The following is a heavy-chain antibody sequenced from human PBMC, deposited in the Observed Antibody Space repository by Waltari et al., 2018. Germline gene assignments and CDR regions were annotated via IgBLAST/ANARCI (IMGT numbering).Heavy chain of an antibody. CDR2: IYFTGST. CDR3: VRKVLGVANDAFDI. CDR1: GGSISSGDHY. Sequence: QVQLQESGPGLVKPSQTLSLTCTVSGGSISSGDHYWSWIRQSPGKGLEWIGYIYFTGSTFYNPSFWSRITMSVETSKSQFSLKLNSVTAADTAVYYCVRKVLGVANDAFDIWGQGTKVTVSS. V-gene: IGHV4-30-4*08. D-gene: IGHD3-3*01. J-gene: IGHJ3*02.